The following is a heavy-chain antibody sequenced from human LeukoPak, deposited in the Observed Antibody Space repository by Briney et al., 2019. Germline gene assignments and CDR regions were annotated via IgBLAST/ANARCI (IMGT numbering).Heavy chain of an antibody. V-gene: IGHV3-21*01. Sequence: GGSLRLPCAASGFTFSSYSMNWVRQAPGKGLEWVSSISSSSSYIYYADSVKGRFTISRDNAKNSLYLQMNSLRAEDTAVYYCVSYGSGSTQFDYWGQGTLVTVSS. CDR1: GFTFSSYS. D-gene: IGHD3-10*01. J-gene: IGHJ4*02. CDR2: ISSSSSYI. CDR3: VSYGSGSTQFDY.